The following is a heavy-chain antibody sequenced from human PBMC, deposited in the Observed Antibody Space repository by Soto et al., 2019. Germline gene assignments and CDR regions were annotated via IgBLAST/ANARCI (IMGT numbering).Heavy chain of an antibody. J-gene: IGHJ6*02. CDR3: VQSRCGGDCLQIYSSHSYYGLAV. V-gene: IGHV2-5*02. CDR2: LYWDDDK. CDR1: GLSLRTTGVG. Sequence: QITLKESGPTLVKPTQTLTLTCTFSGLSLRTTGVGVGWVRQPPGKALEWLALLYWDDDKRYSPSLKSRLTITKDTSEKQVVLTMTNMDTVDTATYSCVQSRCGGDCLQIYSSHSYYGLAVWGQGTTVTVSS. D-gene: IGHD2-21*02.